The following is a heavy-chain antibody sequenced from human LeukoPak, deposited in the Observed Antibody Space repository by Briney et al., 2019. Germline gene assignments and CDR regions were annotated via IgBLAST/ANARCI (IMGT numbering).Heavy chain of an antibody. Sequence: SETLSLTCTVSGGSISSYYWSWIRQPPGKGLEWIGEINHSGSTNYNPSLKSRVTISVDTSKNQFSLKLSSVTAADTAVYYCARGRRRLNWFDPWGQGTLVTVSS. V-gene: IGHV4-34*01. CDR2: INHSGST. D-gene: IGHD1-14*01. J-gene: IGHJ5*02. CDR3: ARGRRRLNWFDP. CDR1: GGSISSYY.